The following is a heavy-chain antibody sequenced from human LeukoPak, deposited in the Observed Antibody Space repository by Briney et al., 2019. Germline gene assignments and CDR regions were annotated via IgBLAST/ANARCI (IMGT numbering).Heavy chain of an antibody. CDR2: IGRKSSGGTT. D-gene: IGHD4/OR15-4a*01. V-gene: IGHV3-49*04. Sequence: GGSLRLSCTTSGFTFGDYAINWVRQAPGKGLDWVGFIGRKSSGGTTEYAASVRGRFTISRDDSKRIAYLQMNSLKTEDTALYYCTRDFGADIYYVLDVWGQGTTVTVSS. J-gene: IGHJ6*02. CDR3: TRDFGADIYYVLDV. CDR1: GFTFGDYA.